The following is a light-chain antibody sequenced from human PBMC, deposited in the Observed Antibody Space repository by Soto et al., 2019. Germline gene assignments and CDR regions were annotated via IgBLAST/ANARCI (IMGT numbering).Light chain of an antibody. J-gene: IGLJ1*01. CDR1: ASDFGRYNY. V-gene: IGLV2-8*01. CDR2: EVT. Sequence: QSALTQPPSASGSPGQSVTISCIGTASDFGRYNYVSWYQHHPGKAPKLIIYEVTKRPSGVPDRFSGSKSGNTASLPVSRLQGDDEADYYCNSYVGSNNYVVGTGTKVTVL. CDR3: NSYVGSNNYV.